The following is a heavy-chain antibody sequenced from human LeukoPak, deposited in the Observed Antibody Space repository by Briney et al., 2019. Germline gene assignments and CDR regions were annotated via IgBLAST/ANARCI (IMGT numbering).Heavy chain of an antibody. CDR1: GGSISSYY. CDR2: IYTSGST. J-gene: IGHJ5*02. Sequence: SETLSLTCTVSGGSISSYYWSWIRQPAGKGLEWIGRIYTSGSTNYNPSLKSQVTMSVDTSKNQFSLKLSSVTAADTAVYYCAILRVNYGGNWFDPWGQGTLVTVSS. D-gene: IGHD4-23*01. CDR3: AILRVNYGGNWFDP. V-gene: IGHV4-4*07.